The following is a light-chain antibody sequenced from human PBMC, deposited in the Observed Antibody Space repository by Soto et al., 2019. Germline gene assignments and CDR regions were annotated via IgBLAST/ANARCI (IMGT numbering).Light chain of an antibody. Sequence: EIVLTPSPGTLSLSPVERATLSCRASQSLSSSYLAWYQPKPGRAPRLLTYGASTRATGIPARFSGSGSVTEFTLTISSLQSEDFAVYYCQQYNNWPITFGQGTRLEI. CDR3: QQYNNWPIT. V-gene: IGKV3D-15*01. CDR2: GAS. CDR1: QSLSSSY. J-gene: IGKJ5*01.